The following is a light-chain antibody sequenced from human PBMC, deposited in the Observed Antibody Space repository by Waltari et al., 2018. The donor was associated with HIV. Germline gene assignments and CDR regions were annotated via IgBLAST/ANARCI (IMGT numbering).Light chain of an antibody. CDR1: TTDVDDFKY. Sequence: QSALTQPASVSGSPGQSITISCTATTTDVDDFKYVSRYQHHPGKAPPVIIYEGNNRPSGGYDRFSGSKSGNTASLTISGLQPEDDANYFCTSYVSSASPEFGGGTKLTVL. CDR2: EGN. CDR3: TSYVSSASPE. J-gene: IGLJ3*02. V-gene: IGLV2-14*01.